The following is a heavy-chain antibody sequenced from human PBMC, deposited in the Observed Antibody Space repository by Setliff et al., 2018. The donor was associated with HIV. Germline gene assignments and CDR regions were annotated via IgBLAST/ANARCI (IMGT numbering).Heavy chain of an antibody. Sequence: GGSLRLSCAASGFTFSSYSMNWVRQAPGKGLEWVSYISSSSSTIYYADSVKGRFTISRDNAKNSLYLQMSSLRAEDTAVYFCARDTGQLVYYFDSWGQGTLVTVSS. CDR1: GFTFSSYS. V-gene: IGHV3-48*01. D-gene: IGHD6-6*01. CDR2: ISSSSSTI. CDR3: ARDTGQLVYYFDS. J-gene: IGHJ4*02.